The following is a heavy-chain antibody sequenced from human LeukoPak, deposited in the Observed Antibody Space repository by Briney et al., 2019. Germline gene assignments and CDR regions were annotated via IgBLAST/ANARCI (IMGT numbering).Heavy chain of an antibody. J-gene: IGHJ1*01. V-gene: IGHV1-2*02. CDR1: ECTFTGYY. Sequence: ASVKVSCKASECTFTGYYMHWVRQAPGQGLEWMGWINPNSGGTNYAQKFQGRVTMTRDTSISTAYMELSRLRSDDTAVYYCASARRTVTTGYFQHWGQGTLVTVSS. CDR2: INPNSGGT. D-gene: IGHD4-11*01. CDR3: ASARRTVTTGYFQH.